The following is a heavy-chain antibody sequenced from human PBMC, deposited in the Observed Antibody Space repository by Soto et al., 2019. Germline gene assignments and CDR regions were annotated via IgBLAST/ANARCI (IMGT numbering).Heavy chain of an antibody. J-gene: IGHJ6*04. V-gene: IGHV1-69*01. CDR3: ARSQGSSTSLEIYYYYYYGMDV. CDR2: IIPISGTA. Sequence: QVQLVQSGAEVKKPGSSVKVSCKASGGTFSSYAISCVRQAPGQGLERMGGIIPISGTANYAQKFQGRVTITADESTSTAYMELSSLRSEDTAVYYCARSQGSSTSLEIYYYYYYGMDVWGKGTTVTVSS. CDR1: GGTFSSYA. D-gene: IGHD2-2*01.